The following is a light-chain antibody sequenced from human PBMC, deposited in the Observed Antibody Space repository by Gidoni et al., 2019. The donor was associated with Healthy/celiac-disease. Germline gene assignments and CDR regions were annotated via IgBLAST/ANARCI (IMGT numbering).Light chain of an antibody. CDR2: GVT. CDR1: ISDVGNYNH. V-gene: IGLV2-23*02. CDR3: CSFVGGGTLV. J-gene: IGLJ3*02. Sequence: QSALTQPASVSGSPGQSITIACTGTISDVGNYNHVSWYQHHPGKAPKLMIYGVTKRPFGVCDRFSGSKSGSAASLTISRLQAEDEADYYCCSFVGGGTLVFGGGTKLTVL.